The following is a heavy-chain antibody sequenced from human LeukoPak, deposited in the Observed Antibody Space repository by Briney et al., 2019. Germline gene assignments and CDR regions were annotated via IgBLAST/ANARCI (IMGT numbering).Heavy chain of an antibody. V-gene: IGHV4-38-2*01. CDR1: GYSISSGYY. CDR2: IYHSGST. Sequence: KSSETLSLTCAVSGYSISSGYYWGWIRQPPGKGLEWIGNIYHSGSTYYNPSLKSRVTISVDTSKNQFSLKLSSETAADTAVYYCAQQSLRSPDYWGQGTLVTVSS. J-gene: IGHJ4*02. CDR3: AQQSLRSPDY. D-gene: IGHD3-16*01.